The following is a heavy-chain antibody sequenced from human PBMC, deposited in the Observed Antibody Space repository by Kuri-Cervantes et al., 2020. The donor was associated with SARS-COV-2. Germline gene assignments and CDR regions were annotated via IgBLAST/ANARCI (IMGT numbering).Heavy chain of an antibody. CDR3: ATSLKSLAYCSGGSCYHIDY. V-gene: IGHV1-2*02. Sequence: ASVKVSCKASGYTFIGYYMHWVRQAPGQGLEWMGWINPNSGGTKYAQKFQGRVTMTRDTSISTAYVEVSRLRSDNTAVYYCATSLKSLAYCSGGSCYHIDYWGQGTLVTVSS. J-gene: IGHJ4*02. D-gene: IGHD2-15*01. CDR2: INPNSGGT. CDR1: GYTFIGYY.